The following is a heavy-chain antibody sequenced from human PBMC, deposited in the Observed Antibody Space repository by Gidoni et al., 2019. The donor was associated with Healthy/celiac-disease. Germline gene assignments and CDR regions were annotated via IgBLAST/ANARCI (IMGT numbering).Heavy chain of an antibody. V-gene: IGHV3-66*01. D-gene: IGHD5-18*01. CDR3: ARYSYPEAYDL. J-gene: IGHJ2*01. Sequence: EALLVEAGGGVRQPAGSLRLPCAASGFTVSSNYMSWFRQAPGKGLEWVSVIYSVGSTYYADSVKCRFTISRDNSKNTLYLQMNSLRAEDTAVYYCARYSYPEAYDLWGRGTLVTVSS. CDR2: IYSVGST. CDR1: GFTVSSNY.